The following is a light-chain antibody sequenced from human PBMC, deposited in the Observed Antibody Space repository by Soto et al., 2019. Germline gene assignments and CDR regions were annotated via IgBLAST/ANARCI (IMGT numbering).Light chain of an antibody. V-gene: IGLV2-14*01. CDR2: EVS. CDR1: SSDVGGYNY. J-gene: IGLJ1*01. CDR3: FSYTSSAFYV. Sequence: QSALTQPASVSGSPGQSITISCTGTSSDVGGYNYVSWYQLHPGKAPKLILYEVSIRPSGVSNRFSGSKSGNTASLTISGLQAEDETDYYCFSYTSSAFYVFGTGTKLTVL.